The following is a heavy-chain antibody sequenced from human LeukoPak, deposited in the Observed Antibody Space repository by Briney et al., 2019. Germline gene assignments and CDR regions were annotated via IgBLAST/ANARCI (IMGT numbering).Heavy chain of an antibody. Sequence: PAGSLRLSCVASGFTFSASTMNWVRQATGKGLEWVSHTTSSSGTIYYADSVEGRFTISRDNAKNSLYLQMNSLRAEDTAVYYCGRARRLNSPRGYYYMDVWGKGTTVTVSS. CDR2: TTSSSGTI. J-gene: IGHJ6*03. CDR1: GFTFSAST. D-gene: IGHD1-1*01. V-gene: IGHV3-48*01. CDR3: GRARRLNSPRGYYYMDV.